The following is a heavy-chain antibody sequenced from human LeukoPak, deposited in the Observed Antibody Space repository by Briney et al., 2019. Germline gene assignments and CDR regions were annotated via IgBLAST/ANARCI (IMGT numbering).Heavy chain of an antibody. Sequence: GASVKVSCKAAGYTFTGYYMHWVRQAPGQGLEWKGRINPNSGGTNYAQKFQGRVTMTRDTSISTAYMELSRLRSDDTAVYYCARAARYYDFWSGYFLDYWGQGTLVTVSS. D-gene: IGHD3-3*01. CDR2: INPNSGGT. V-gene: IGHV1-2*06. CDR3: ARAARYYDFWSGYFLDY. J-gene: IGHJ4*02. CDR1: GYTFTGYY.